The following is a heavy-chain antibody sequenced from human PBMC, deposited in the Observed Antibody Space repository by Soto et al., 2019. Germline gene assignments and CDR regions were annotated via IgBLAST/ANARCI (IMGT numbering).Heavy chain of an antibody. Sequence: QVQLVESGGGVVQPGRSLRLSCAASGFMFSNHGMHWVRQAPGKGLEWVAVIWSDGNNRYYADSVKGRFTISRDNSKNTLYVQMNSLRAEVTAVYYCVRGDNWNDEASDYWGQGTLVTVSS. J-gene: IGHJ4*02. CDR3: VRGDNWNDEASDY. V-gene: IGHV3-33*01. CDR2: IWSDGNNR. CDR1: GFMFSNHG. D-gene: IGHD1-1*01.